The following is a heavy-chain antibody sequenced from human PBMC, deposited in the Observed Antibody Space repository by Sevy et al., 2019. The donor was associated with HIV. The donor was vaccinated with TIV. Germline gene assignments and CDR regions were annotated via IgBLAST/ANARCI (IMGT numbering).Heavy chain of an antibody. D-gene: IGHD3-16*01. Sequence: GGSLRLSCTASGFPFSSYDMNWVRQAPGQGLEWISSISSSSNFVYQADSVKGRFTIPRDNAKNSLFLQMNSLTVEDTAVYYCARDRGVPRTRGSYQYGMDVWGQGTTVTVSS. V-gene: IGHV3-21*06. J-gene: IGHJ6*02. CDR2: ISSSSNFV. CDR1: GFPFSSYD. CDR3: ARDRGVPRTRGSYQYGMDV.